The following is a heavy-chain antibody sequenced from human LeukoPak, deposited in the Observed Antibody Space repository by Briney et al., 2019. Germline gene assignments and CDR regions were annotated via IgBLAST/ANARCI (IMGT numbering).Heavy chain of an antibody. CDR1: GGSISSSSYY. D-gene: IGHD2-15*01. CDR2: IYYSGST. V-gene: IGHV4-39*02. J-gene: IGHJ4*02. Sequence: SETLSLTCTVSGGSISSSSYYWGWIRQPPGKGLEWIGSIYYSGSTYYNPSLNSRVTISVDTSKNQFSLKLSSVTAADTAVYYCARDCSGGSCYWGYFDYWGQGTLVTVSS. CDR3: ARDCSGGSCYWGYFDY.